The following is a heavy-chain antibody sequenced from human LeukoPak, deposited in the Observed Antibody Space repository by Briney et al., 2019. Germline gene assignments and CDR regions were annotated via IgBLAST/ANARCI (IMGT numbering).Heavy chain of an antibody. V-gene: IGHV4-39*02. CDR1: GGSISSSSYY. CDR2: MYHSGST. D-gene: IGHD3-10*01. J-gene: IGHJ5*02. Sequence: PSEILSHTCTVSGGSISSSSYYWGWIRQPPGKGLECIGSMYHSGSTYYNPSLKSRVTISVDTSKNHFSLKLSSVTAADTAVYYCARRYYYVSGSYYNHFDPWGQGTLVTVSS. CDR3: ARRYYYVSGSYYNHFDP.